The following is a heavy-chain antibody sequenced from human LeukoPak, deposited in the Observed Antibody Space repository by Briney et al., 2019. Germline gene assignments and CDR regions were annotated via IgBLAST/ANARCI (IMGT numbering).Heavy chain of an antibody. D-gene: IGHD6-19*01. Sequence: GGSLRLSCAASGFTFNSFAMSWVRQAPGKGLEWVSAISAPGGSANYAVSVKGRFTISRDNSNNTLFQQMNSLRAEDTAIYYCAKGRSVWYVLDYWGQGPRVTISS. V-gene: IGHV3-23*01. CDR3: AKGRSVWYVLDY. CDR1: GFTFNSFA. J-gene: IGHJ4*02. CDR2: ISAPGGSA.